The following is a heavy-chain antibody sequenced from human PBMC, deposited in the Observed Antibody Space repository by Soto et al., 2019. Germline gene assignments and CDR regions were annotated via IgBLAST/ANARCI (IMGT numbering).Heavy chain of an antibody. CDR3: ARDPPYYYDSSGYSRVYFDY. D-gene: IGHD3-22*01. CDR2: ISSSSSTI. Sequence: GGSLRLSCAASGFTFSSYSMNWVRQAPGKGLEWVSYISSSSSTIYYADSVKGRFTISRDNAKNSLYLQMNSLRDEDTAVYYCARDPPYYYDSSGYSRVYFDYWGQGTLVTVSS. CDR1: GFTFSSYS. J-gene: IGHJ4*02. V-gene: IGHV3-48*02.